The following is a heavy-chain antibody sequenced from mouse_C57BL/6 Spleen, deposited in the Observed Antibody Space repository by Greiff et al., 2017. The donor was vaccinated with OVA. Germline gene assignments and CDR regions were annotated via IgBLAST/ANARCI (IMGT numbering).Heavy chain of an antibody. J-gene: IGHJ2*01. CDR1: GYTFTDYY. D-gene: IGHD1-1*01. Sequence: EVKLMESGPELVKPGASVKISCKASGYTFTDYYMNWVKQSHGKSLEWIGDINLNNGGTSYNQKFKGKATLTVDKSSSTAYMELRSLTSEDSAVYYCARGGFTTVVAPYFDYWGQGTTLTVSS. V-gene: IGHV1-26*01. CDR3: ARGGFTTVVAPYFDY. CDR2: INLNNGGT.